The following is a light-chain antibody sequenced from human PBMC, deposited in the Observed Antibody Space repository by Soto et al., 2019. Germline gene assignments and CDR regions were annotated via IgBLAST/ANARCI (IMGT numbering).Light chain of an antibody. CDR1: QSVRTN. Sequence: ASQSVRTNLAWYQQNPGQAPRXXIYGASSRATGIPDRFSGSGSGTDFTLTISSLKPEDFATYYCQQANSCPLTFGDGTKVDI. J-gene: IGKJ4*01. CDR3: QQANSCPLT. V-gene: IGKV3D-15*01. CDR2: GAS.